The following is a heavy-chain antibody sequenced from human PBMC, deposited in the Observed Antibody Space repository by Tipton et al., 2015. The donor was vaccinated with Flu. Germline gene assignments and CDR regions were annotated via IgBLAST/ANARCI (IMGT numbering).Heavy chain of an antibody. J-gene: IGHJ5*02. Sequence: TLSLTCIVSGGSISSYYWSWIRQPPGKGLEWIGYIYYSGSTNYNPSLKSRVTISVDTSKNQFSLKLSSVTAADTAVYYCAREGSGWYRNWFDPWGQGTLVTVSS. D-gene: IGHD6-19*01. CDR1: GGSISSYY. V-gene: IGHV4-59*01. CDR2: IYYSGST. CDR3: AREGSGWYRNWFDP.